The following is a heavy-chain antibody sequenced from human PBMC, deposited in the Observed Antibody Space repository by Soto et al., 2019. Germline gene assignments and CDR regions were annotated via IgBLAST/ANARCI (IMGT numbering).Heavy chain of an antibody. CDR2: ISSSGSTI. V-gene: IGHV3-11*01. Sequence: QVQLVESGGGLVKPGGSLRLSCAASGFTFSDYYMSWIRQAPGKGLEWVPYISSSGSTIYYADSVKGRFTISRDNAKNSLYLQMNSLRAEDTAVYYCAREPWSGNTRSYYGMDVWGQGTTVTVSS. CDR1: GFTFSDYY. J-gene: IGHJ6*02. D-gene: IGHD3-3*01. CDR3: AREPWSGNTRSYYGMDV.